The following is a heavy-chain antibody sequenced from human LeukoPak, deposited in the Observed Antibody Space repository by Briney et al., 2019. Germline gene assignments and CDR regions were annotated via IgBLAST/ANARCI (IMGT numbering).Heavy chain of an antibody. CDR1: GFTFSSYA. V-gene: IGHV3-23*01. CDR3: AKEGDYDFWSGYHLVGYYFDY. J-gene: IGHJ4*02. D-gene: IGHD3-3*01. Sequence: GGSLRLSCAASGFTFSSYAMSWVRQAPGKGLEWVSAISGSGGSTYYADSVKGRFTISRDNSKNTLYLQMNSLRAEDTAVYYCAKEGDYDFWSGYHLVGYYFDYWGQGTLVTVSS. CDR2: ISGSGGST.